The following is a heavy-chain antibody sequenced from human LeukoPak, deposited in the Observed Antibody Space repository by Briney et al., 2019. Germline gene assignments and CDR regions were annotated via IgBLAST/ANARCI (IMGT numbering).Heavy chain of an antibody. CDR1: GFTFSSYG. CDR2: IWYDGSNK. V-gene: IGHV3-33*06. D-gene: IGHD6-19*01. CDR3: AKDKGSGWLFDY. J-gene: IGHJ4*02. Sequence: GGSLRPSCAASGFTFSSYGMHWVRQAPGKGLEWVAVIWYDGSNKYYADSVKGRFTISRDNSKNTLYLQMNSLRAEDTAVYYCAKDKGSGWLFDYWSQGTLATVSS.